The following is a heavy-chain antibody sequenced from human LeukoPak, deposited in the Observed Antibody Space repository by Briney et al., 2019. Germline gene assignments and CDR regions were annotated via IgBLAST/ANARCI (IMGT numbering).Heavy chain of an antibody. J-gene: IGHJ6*04. CDR2: IKQDGTEE. V-gene: IGHV3-7*03. CDR1: GFAFSSYW. Sequence: GGSLRLSCAASGFAFSSYWMTWVRQAPGTGLEWVASIKQDGTEENSVDSVRGRFTISRDNAKNSLFLQMGGLRAEDTAVYYCASHYGSGHGYYYYGMDVWGKGTTVIVSP. D-gene: IGHD3-10*01. CDR3: ASHYGSGHGYYYYGMDV.